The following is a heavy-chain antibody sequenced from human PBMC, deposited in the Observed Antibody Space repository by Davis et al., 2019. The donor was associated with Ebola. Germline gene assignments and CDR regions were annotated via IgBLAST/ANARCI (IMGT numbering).Heavy chain of an antibody. D-gene: IGHD1-26*01. Sequence: GESLKISCQGSGYSFTTYWIGWVRQMPGKGLEWMGVIYPGDSDTRYSPSFQGQVTIAVDKYISTAYLQWSSLKASDTAIYYCARQGGGSGRLTSFDHWGQGTPVTVSS. CDR2: IYPGDSDT. CDR3: ARQGGGSGRLTSFDH. J-gene: IGHJ4*02. CDR1: GYSFTTYW. V-gene: IGHV5-51*01.